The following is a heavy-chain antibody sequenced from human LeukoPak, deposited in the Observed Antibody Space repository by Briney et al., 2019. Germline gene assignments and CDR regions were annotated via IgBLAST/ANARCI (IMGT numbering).Heavy chain of an antibody. Sequence: GGSLRLSCAASGFTFSSYWMHWVRQAPGKGLVWVSRINSDGTIIGYADSVKGRFTISRDNAKNTLYLQMNSLSAEDTAVYYCAKGPNYDILTGWRKTYNGFDVWGQGTMVTVSS. J-gene: IGHJ3*01. CDR2: INSDGTII. CDR3: AKGPNYDILTGWRKTYNGFDV. D-gene: IGHD3-9*01. V-gene: IGHV3-74*01. CDR1: GFTFSSYW.